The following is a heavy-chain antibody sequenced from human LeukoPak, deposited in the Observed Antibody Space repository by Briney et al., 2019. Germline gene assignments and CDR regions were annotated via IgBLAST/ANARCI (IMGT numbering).Heavy chain of an antibody. V-gene: IGHV3-21*01. Sequence: GGPLGLSWEASGFTSSSFWMPWARKPQGKGLEWFSSFSRSGPYIYYADSVKGRFTISRDNAKNSLYLQMNSLRAEDTAVYYCARVSAAMTHWHFDLWGRGTLVTVSS. CDR2: FSRSGPYI. CDR3: ARVSAAMTHWHFDL. D-gene: IGHD2-2*01. J-gene: IGHJ2*01. CDR1: GFTSSSFW.